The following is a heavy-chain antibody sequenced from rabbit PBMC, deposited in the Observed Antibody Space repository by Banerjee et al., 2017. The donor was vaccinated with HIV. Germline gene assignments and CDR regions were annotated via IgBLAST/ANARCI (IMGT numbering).Heavy chain of an antibody. CDR3: ARDDVATTYSYAFNL. CDR1: GFSFSSSYW. D-gene: IGHD8-1*01. Sequence: QEQLEESGGDLVKPEGSLTLTCTASGFSFSSSYWICWVRQAPGKGLEWIACIYGGDGSTYYASWAKGRFTISKTSSTTVTLQMTSLTAADTATYFCARDDVATTYSYAFNLWGQGTLVTVS. CDR2: IYGGDGST. J-gene: IGHJ4*01. V-gene: IGHV1S45*01.